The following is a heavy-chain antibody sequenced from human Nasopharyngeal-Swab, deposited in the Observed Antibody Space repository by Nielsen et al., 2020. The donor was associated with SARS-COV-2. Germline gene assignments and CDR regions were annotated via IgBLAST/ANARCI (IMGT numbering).Heavy chain of an antibody. CDR2: LSYDGRNK. V-gene: IGHV3-30*04. CDR1: GFTFSTYA. CDR3: ASDNIKN. J-gene: IGHJ4*02. Sequence: SCAASGFTFSTYAMHWVRQAPGKGLEWVALLSYDGRNKYHAESVKGRFTISRDNSKNTLYLQTNSLRPEDTAVYFCASDNIKNWGQGTLVTVSS.